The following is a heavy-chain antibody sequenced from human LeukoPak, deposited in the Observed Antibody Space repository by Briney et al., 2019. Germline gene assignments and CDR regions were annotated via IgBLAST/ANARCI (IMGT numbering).Heavy chain of an antibody. CDR3: AKTSGSYTSFDY. J-gene: IGHJ4*02. Sequence: GGSLRLSCAVSGFTFSSYAMSWVRQAPGKGLEWVSVISGSGGSTFYADSVKGRFTISRDNSKNTLFLQMNSLRAEDTAVYFCAKTSGSYTSFDYWGRGTLVTVSS. CDR1: GFTFSSYA. V-gene: IGHV3-23*01. CDR2: ISGSGGST. D-gene: IGHD1-26*01.